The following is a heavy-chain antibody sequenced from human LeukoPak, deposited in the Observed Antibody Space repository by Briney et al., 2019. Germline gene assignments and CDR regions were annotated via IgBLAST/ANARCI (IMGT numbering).Heavy chain of an antibody. CDR1: GYTLTELS. CDR2: FDPEDGET. V-gene: IGHV1-24*01. CDR3: AIRSGSYYNGGDV. J-gene: IGHJ6*04. D-gene: IGHD3-10*01. Sequence: ASVKVSCKVSGYTLTELSMHWVRQAPGKGREWMGGFDPEDGETIYAQKFQGRVTMTEDTSTDIAYMELSSLTSEDTAVYYCAIRSGSYYNGGDVWGKGTTVTVSS.